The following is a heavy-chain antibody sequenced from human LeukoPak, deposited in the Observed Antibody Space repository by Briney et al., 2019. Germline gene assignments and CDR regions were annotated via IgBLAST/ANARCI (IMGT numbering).Heavy chain of an antibody. D-gene: IGHD3-22*01. CDR2: INPNSGGT. Sequence: GASVKVSCKASGYTFTGCYMHWVRQAPGQGLEWMGWINPNSGGTNYAQKFQGRVTMTRDTSISTAYMELSRLRSDDTAVYYCARDRSSGYYPTAGFDYWGQGTLVTVSS. CDR3: ARDRSSGYYPTAGFDY. CDR1: GYTFTGCY. J-gene: IGHJ4*02. V-gene: IGHV1-2*02.